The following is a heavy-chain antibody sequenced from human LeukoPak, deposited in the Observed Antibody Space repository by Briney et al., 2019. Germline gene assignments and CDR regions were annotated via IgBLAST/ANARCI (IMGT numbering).Heavy chain of an antibody. V-gene: IGHV3-30*02. D-gene: IGHD3-16*01. CDR2: IRYDGNNK. CDR1: GFIFSTYG. J-gene: IGHJ6*03. CDR3: AKGFGGYYYYYMDV. Sequence: GGSLRLSCAASGFIFSTYGMYWVRQAPGKGLEWVAFIRYDGNNKYYGDFVKGRFTISRDSSNNTLYLQMNSLRAEDTAVYYCAKGFGGYYYYYMDVWGKGTTVTVSS.